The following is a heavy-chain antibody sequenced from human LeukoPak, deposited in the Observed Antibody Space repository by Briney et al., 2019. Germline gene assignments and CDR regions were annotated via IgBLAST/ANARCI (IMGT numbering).Heavy chain of an antibody. Sequence: GGSLRLSCAASGFTFSSYGMHWVRQAPGKGLEWVAVISYDGSNKYYADSVKGRFTISRDNSKNTLYLQMNSLRAEDTAVYYCAKDPYYYDSSGYHPLYNWFDPWGQGTLVTVSS. D-gene: IGHD3-22*01. CDR2: ISYDGSNK. CDR1: GFTFSSYG. J-gene: IGHJ5*02. CDR3: AKDPYYYDSSGYHPLYNWFDP. V-gene: IGHV3-30*18.